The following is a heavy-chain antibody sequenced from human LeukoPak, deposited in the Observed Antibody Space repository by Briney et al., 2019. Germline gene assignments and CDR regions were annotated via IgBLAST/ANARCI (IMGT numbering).Heavy chain of an antibody. D-gene: IGHD2/OR15-2a*01. CDR1: GFIFGDHA. CDR3: TRGPILLWIHNVMDV. J-gene: IGHJ6*02. Sequence: PGGALRLSCFASGFIFGDHAMSWVRQAPGKGLEWVGFIRSKAYGGTTEYAASVEGRFTISRDDSRGIAYLQMNSLKTEDTAFYYCTRGPILLWIHNVMDVWGQGTTVTVSS. V-gene: IGHV3-49*04. CDR2: IRSKAYGGTT.